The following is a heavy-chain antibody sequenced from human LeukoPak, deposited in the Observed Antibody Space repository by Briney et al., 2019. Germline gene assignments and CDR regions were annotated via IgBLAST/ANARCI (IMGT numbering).Heavy chain of an antibody. D-gene: IGHD3-10*01. V-gene: IGHV4-30-2*01. CDR2: IYHSGST. CDR1: GGSISSGGYS. Sequence: SETLSLTCAVSGGSISSGGYSWSWIRQPPGKGLEWIGYIYHSGSTYYNPSLKSRVTISVDRSKNQFSLKLSSVTAADTAVYYCARSMVRGHYYGMDVWGKRTTVTVSS. CDR3: ARSMVRGHYYGMDV. J-gene: IGHJ6*04.